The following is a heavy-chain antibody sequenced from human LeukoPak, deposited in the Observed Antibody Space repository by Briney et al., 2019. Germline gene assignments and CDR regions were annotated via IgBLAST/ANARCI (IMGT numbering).Heavy chain of an antibody. CDR1: GYTFTDYA. D-gene: IGHD6-19*01. J-gene: IGHJ4*02. V-gene: IGHV1-3*03. Sequence: GASVKVSCKASGYTFTDYALHWVRQAPGQSLEWMGWITTGRGETRYSQEFQRRITFTRDTFASTVYMDLSDLRSEDTAVYYCARGGKQWRGGNYFDSWGQGTLVAVSS. CDR3: ARGGKQWRGGNYFDS. CDR2: ITTGRGET.